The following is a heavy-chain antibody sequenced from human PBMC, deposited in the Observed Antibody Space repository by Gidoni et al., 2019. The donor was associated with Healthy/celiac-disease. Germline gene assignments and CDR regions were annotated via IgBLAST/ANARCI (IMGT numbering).Heavy chain of an antibody. CDR2: IKSKTDGGTT. CDR3: TTCARGYNYYYGMDV. J-gene: IGHJ6*02. Sequence: EVQLVESGGGLVKPGGSLRLSCAASGFTFSNAWMSWVRQAPGKGLEWVGRIKSKTDGGTTDYAAPVKGRFTISRDDSKNTLYLQMNSLKTEDTAVYYCTTCARGYNYYYGMDVWGQGTTVTVSS. V-gene: IGHV3-15*01. D-gene: IGHD5-18*01. CDR1: GFTFSNAW.